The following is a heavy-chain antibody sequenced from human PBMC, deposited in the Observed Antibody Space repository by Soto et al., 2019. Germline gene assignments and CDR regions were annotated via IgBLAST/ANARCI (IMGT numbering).Heavy chain of an antibody. Sequence: SETLSLTCTVSGASMSSYFWTWIRQPPGKGLEWVASIYYTGSTNYNPSLTSRVTMSVDTSKNQFSLSLNFVTAADTAVYYCVRKTDGYYPFDSWGHGILVTVSS. CDR2: IYYTGST. V-gene: IGHV4-59*08. D-gene: IGHD3-22*01. J-gene: IGHJ4*01. CDR3: VRKTDGYYPFDS. CDR1: GASMSSYF.